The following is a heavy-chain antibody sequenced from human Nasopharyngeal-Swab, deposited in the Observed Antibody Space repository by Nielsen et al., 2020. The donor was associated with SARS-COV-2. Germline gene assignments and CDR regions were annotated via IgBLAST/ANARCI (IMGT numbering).Heavy chain of an antibody. Sequence: ESLKISCAASGFTFDDYGMSWVRQAPGKGLEWVSGINWNGGSTGYADSVKGRFTISRDNAKNSLYLQMNSPRAEDTALYHCARAGTSDYYYYGMDVWGQGTTVTVSS. D-gene: IGHD6-13*01. CDR2: INWNGGST. CDR1: GFTFDDYG. CDR3: ARAGTSDYYYYGMDV. V-gene: IGHV3-20*01. J-gene: IGHJ6*02.